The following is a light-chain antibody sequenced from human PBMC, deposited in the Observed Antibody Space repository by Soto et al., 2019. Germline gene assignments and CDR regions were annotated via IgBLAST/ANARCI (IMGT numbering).Light chain of an antibody. J-gene: IGKJ1*01. Sequence: EIVLTQSPGTLSLSPGERATLSCRASHFVASSYVAWYQQKPGQAPRLLIYGASSRATGIPERFSGSGSGTDFTLTISSLQSEDFAVYYCQQYNNWRTFGQGTKVDIK. V-gene: IGKV3-20*01. CDR3: QQYNNWRT. CDR2: GAS. CDR1: HFVASSY.